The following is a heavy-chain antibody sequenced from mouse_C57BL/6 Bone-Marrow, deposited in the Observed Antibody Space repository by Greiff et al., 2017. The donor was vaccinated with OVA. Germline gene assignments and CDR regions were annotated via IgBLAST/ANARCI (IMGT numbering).Heavy chain of an antibody. J-gene: IGHJ1*03. D-gene: IGHD2-13*01. CDR2: INPSSGYT. Sequence: QVQLKESGAELARPGASVKMSCKASGYTFTSYTMHWVKQRPGQGLEWIGYINPSSGYTKYNQKFKDKATLTADKSSSTSYMQLSSLTSEDSAVYYCARFHGDYLYWYFDIWGTGTTVTVSS. V-gene: IGHV1-4*01. CDR1: GYTFTSYT. CDR3: ARFHGDYLYWYFDI.